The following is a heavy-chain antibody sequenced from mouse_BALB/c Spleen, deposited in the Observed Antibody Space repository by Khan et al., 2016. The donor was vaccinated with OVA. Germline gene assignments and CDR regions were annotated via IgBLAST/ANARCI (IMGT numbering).Heavy chain of an antibody. D-gene: IGHD1-1*01. CDR3: ARSRTISTVVATDFDS. CDR2: IKYSGST. CDR1: GYSITSDYA. Sequence: EVQLQESGPGLVKPSQSLSLTCTVTGYSITSDYAWNWIRQLPGNKLEWMGYIKYSGSTSYNPSLKSRISITRKTSQNQFFQQLSSVTTEDTDTYDCARSRTISTVVATDFDSWGQGTTLTVSS. J-gene: IGHJ2*01. V-gene: IGHV3-2*02.